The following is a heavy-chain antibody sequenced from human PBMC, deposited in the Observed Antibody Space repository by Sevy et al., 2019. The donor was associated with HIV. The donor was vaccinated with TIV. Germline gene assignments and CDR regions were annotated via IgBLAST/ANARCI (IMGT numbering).Heavy chain of an antibody. V-gene: IGHV4-34*01. J-gene: IGHJ4*02. CDR2: INHSGST. Sequence: SQTLSLTCAVYGGSFSGYYWSWIRQPPGKGLEWIGEINHSGSTNYNPSLKSRVTISVDTSKNQFSLKLSSVTAADTAVYYCARDTGDSSGYYYFDYWGQGTLVTVSS. D-gene: IGHD3-22*01. CDR3: ARDTGDSSGYYYFDY. CDR1: GGSFSGYY.